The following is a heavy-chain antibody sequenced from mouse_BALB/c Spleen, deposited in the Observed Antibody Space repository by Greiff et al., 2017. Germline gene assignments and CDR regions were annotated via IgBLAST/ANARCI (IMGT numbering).Heavy chain of an antibody. V-gene: IGHV1-4*02. D-gene: IGHD6-1*01. CDR2: INPSSGYT. CDR3: ARGRYLDY. Sequence: QVQLQQSAAELARPGASVKMSCKASGYTFTSYTMHWVKQRPGQGLEWIGYINPSSGYTEYNQKFKDKTTLTADKSSSTAYMQLSSLTSEDAAVYYCARGRYLDYWGQGTTLTVSS. J-gene: IGHJ2*01. CDR1: GYTFTSYT.